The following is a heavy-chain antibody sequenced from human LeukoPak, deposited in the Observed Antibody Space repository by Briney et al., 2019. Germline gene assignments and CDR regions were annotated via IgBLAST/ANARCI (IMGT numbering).Heavy chain of an antibody. D-gene: IGHD5-12*01. J-gene: IGHJ4*02. CDR3: ARVSGYDWESFYDY. CDR1: GGSISSYY. V-gene: IGHV4-59*07. CDR2: IYYSWHN. Sequence: SDTLSLTCTVSGGSISSYYWSWIRHPPGKGLEWIGFIYYSWHNNYNPSLKSRVTISVDTSKKQFSLKLRSVTAADTALYYCARVSGYDWESFYDYXXXGTLVTVSS.